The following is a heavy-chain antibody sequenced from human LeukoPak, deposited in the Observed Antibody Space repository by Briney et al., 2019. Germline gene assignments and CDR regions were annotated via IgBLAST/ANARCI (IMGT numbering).Heavy chain of an antibody. CDR3: AKGGTYYYDPLPLDY. J-gene: IGHJ4*02. D-gene: IGHD3-22*01. CDR1: GFTFSDYW. Sequence: PGGSLRLSCAASGFTFSDYWMNWVRQAPGKGLEWVSGISGSGGSTYYADSVKGRFTISRDNSKNTLYLQMNSLRVEDTAVYYCAKGGTYYYDPLPLDYWGQGTLVTVSS. V-gene: IGHV3-23*01. CDR2: ISGSGGST.